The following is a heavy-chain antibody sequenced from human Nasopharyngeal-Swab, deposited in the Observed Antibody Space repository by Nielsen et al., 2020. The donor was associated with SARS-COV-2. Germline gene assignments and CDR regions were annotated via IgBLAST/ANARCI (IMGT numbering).Heavy chain of an antibody. CDR2: ISSSGSTI. J-gene: IGHJ3*01. D-gene: IGHD6-19*01. CDR1: GFTFSSYE. Sequence: GESLKISCAASGFTFSSYEMNWVRQAPGKGLEWVSYISSSGSTIYYADSVKGRFTISRDKSKNTLYVHVNSLTTEDTGVYYCARVRDSSAWWGAFDFWGRGTMVTVSS. V-gene: IGHV3-48*03. CDR3: ARVRDSSAWWGAFDF.